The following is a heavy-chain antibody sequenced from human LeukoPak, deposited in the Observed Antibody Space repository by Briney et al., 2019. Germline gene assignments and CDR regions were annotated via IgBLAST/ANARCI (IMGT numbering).Heavy chain of an antibody. D-gene: IGHD2-15*01. Sequence: PGGSLRLSCAASGFTFSSYSMNWVRQAPGKGLEWVSYISSSSSTIYYADSVKGRFTISRDNAKNSLYLQMNSLRAEDTAVYYCARRGSGFDYWGQGTLVTVSS. J-gene: IGHJ4*02. CDR3: ARRGSGFDY. CDR1: GFTFSSYS. CDR2: ISSSSSTI. V-gene: IGHV3-48*01.